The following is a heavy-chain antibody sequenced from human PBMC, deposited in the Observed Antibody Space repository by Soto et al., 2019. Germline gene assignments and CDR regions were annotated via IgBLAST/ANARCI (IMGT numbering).Heavy chain of an antibody. CDR2: ISYDGSNK. D-gene: IGHD3-10*01. V-gene: IGHV3-30-3*01. Sequence: GGSLRLSCAASGFTFSSYAMHWVRQAPGKGLEWVAVISYDGSNKYYADSVKGRFTISRDNSKNTLYLQMNSLKASDSAMYYCTRLNVRGEDGKKLGLDQWGQGTLVTVSS. CDR1: GFTFSSYA. J-gene: IGHJ4*02. CDR3: TRLNVRGEDGKKLGLDQ.